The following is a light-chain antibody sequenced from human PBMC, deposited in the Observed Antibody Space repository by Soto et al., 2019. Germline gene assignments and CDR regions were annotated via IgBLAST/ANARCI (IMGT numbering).Light chain of an antibody. V-gene: IGKV3-20*01. Sequence: EMVLTQSPGTLCLSRGERATLSCRASQSVRSSYLAWYQQRPGQAPRLLIYAASTRATGIPDRFSGSGSETDFTLTISSLEPEDFAVYYCQQYGNSPLYTFGQGTKLEIK. CDR2: AAS. J-gene: IGKJ2*01. CDR3: QQYGNSPLYT. CDR1: QSVRSSY.